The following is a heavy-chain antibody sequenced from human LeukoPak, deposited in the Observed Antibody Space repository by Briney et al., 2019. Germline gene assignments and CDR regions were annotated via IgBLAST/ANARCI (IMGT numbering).Heavy chain of an antibody. CDR3: ARPLSRSSQAYCFDY. V-gene: IGHV3-21*01. J-gene: IGHJ4*02. CDR2: ISTSGSYI. D-gene: IGHD2-21*01. Sequence: GGSLRLPCAASGFTFSTYSLNWVRQAPGKGLEWVSSISTSGSYIYYADSVKGRFTISRDNAKNSLYLQMNSLTAEDTAVYYCARPLSRSSQAYCFDYWGQGTLVTVSS. CDR1: GFTFSTYS.